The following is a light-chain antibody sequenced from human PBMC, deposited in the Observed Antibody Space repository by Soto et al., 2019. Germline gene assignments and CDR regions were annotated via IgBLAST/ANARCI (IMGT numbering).Light chain of an antibody. CDR2: LNNDGSH. Sequence: QLVLTQSPSASASLGASVKLTCTLSSGHSSYAIAWHQQQPEKGPRYLMKLNNDGSHTKGDGIPHRFSGSSSGAERYLTISSLQSEDEADYYCQTWGTGTVVFGGGTKVTVL. CDR1: SGHSSYA. V-gene: IGLV4-69*01. CDR3: QTWGTGTVV. J-gene: IGLJ2*01.